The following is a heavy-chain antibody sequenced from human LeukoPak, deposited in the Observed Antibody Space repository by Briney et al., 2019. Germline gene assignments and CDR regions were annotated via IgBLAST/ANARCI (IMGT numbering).Heavy chain of an antibody. CDR3: ARGGSYVDY. CDR1: GGSISSRY. J-gene: IGHJ4*02. D-gene: IGHD1-26*01. CDR2: IYYSGST. V-gene: IGHV4-59*11. Sequence: TSETLSLTCTVSGGSISSRYWTWIRQSPGKGLEWIGYIYYSGSTNYNPSLKSRVTISVDTSENQFSLKLSSVTAADTAVYYCARGGSYVDYWGQGTLVTVSS.